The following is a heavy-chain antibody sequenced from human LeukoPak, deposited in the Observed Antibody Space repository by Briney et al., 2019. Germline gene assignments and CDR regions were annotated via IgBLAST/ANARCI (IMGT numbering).Heavy chain of an antibody. CDR2: IKHDGGEK. CDR1: GFTFSTYW. V-gene: IGHV3-7*01. Sequence: PGGSLRLSXAASGFTFSTYWMSWVRQPPGKGLEWVANIKHDGGEKYYVDSVKGRFTISRDNAKNSLYLQMNSLRAEDTAVYYCARVGTAEGTLEDYWGQGTLVTVSS. D-gene: IGHD2/OR15-2a*01. J-gene: IGHJ4*02. CDR3: ARVGTAEGTLEDY.